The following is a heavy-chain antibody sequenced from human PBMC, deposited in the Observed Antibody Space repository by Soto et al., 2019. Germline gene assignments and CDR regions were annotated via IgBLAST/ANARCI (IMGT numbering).Heavy chain of an antibody. Sequence: QVQLQESGPGLVKPSQTLSLTCAISGDSVSSNSAAWNWIRLSPSRGLEWLARTYYRSRLYNDYAVSVRSRITVNPDTSKNQFSLQLTSVTPEDTAVYYGAGTTSHQWYYMDVWGKGTTVTVSS. J-gene: IGHJ6*03. CDR3: AGTTSHQWYYMDV. CDR2: TYYRSRLYN. CDR1: GDSVSSNSAA. V-gene: IGHV6-1*01. D-gene: IGHD1-7*01.